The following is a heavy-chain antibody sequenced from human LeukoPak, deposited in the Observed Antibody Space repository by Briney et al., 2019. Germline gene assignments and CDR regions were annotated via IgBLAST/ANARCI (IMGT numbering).Heavy chain of an antibody. CDR1: GFTFSSYA. CDR3: ARGRDRSHYYYYGMDV. CDR2: ISRDGSNK. J-gene: IGHJ6*02. D-gene: IGHD3-22*01. Sequence: GGSLRLSCAASGFTFSSYAMHWVRQAPGKGLEWVAVISRDGSNKYYIDSVKGRFTFSRDNSKNTLYLQMNSLRAEDTAVYYCARGRDRSHYYYYGMDVWGQGTTVTVSS. V-gene: IGHV3-30-3*01.